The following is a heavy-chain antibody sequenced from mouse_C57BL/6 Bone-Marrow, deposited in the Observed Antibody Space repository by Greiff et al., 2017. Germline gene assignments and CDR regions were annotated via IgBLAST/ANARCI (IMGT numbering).Heavy chain of an antibody. D-gene: IGHD2-3*01. CDR3: ARHDGYLYYYAMDY. CDR2: IEPSDSYT. V-gene: IGHV1-69*01. CDR1: GYTFTSYW. J-gene: IGHJ4*01. Sequence: QVQLQQPGAELVMPGASVKLSCKASGYTFTSYWMHWVKQRPGQGLEWIGEIEPSDSYTNYNQKFKGKSTLTVDKSSSTAYMQLSSLTSEDSAVYYCARHDGYLYYYAMDYWGQGTSVTVSS.